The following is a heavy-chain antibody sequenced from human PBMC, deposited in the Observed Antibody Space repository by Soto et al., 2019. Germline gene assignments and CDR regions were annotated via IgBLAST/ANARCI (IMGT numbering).Heavy chain of an antibody. V-gene: IGHV3-33*01. CDR2: IWYDGSNK. CDR1: GFTFSSYG. J-gene: IGHJ4*02. Sequence: QVQLVESGGGVVQPGRSLRLSCAASGFTFSSYGMHWVRQAPGKGLEWVAVIWYDGSNKYYADSVEGRFTISRDNSKNTRYLQMNSLGAEDTAVYYCARHRDVERWELPSYWGKGTLVTVSS. D-gene: IGHD1-26*01. CDR3: ARHRDVERWELPSY.